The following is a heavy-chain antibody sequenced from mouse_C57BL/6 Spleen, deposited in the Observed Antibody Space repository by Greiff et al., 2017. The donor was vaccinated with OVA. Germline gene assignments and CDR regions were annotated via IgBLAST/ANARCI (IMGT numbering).Heavy chain of an antibody. CDR3: ARNGPYAMDY. V-gene: IGHV1-69*01. Sequence: QVQLQQPGAELVRPGSSVKLSCKASGYTFTSYWMDWVKQRPGQGLEWIGEIDPSDSYTNYNQKFKGKSTLTVDKSSSTAYMQLSSLTSEDSAVYYCARNGPYAMDYWGQGTSVTVSS. CDR2: IDPSDSYT. CDR1: GYTFTSYW. D-gene: IGHD1-1*01. J-gene: IGHJ4*01.